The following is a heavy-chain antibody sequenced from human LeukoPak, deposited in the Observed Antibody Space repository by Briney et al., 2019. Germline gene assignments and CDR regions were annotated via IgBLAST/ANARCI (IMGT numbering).Heavy chain of an antibody. V-gene: IGHV3-23*01. D-gene: IGHD1-26*01. CDR3: AKAISGSYSGRYFDY. Sequence: GGSLRLSCVASGFTFSSYCMSWVRQAPGKGLEWVSAISGSGGTTSYADSVKGRFTISRDNSKNTLYLQMNSLRAEDTAVYYCAKAISGSYSGRYFDYWGQGTLVTVSS. CDR1: GFTFSSYC. CDR2: ISGSGGTT. J-gene: IGHJ4*02.